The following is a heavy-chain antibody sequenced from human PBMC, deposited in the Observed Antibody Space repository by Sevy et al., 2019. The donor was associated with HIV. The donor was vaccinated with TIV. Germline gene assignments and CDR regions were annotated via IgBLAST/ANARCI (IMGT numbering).Heavy chain of an antibody. D-gene: IGHD3-22*01. CDR2: IFTSGSA. CDR3: ARGRRYSDSSGYSSYVFDY. CDR1: GGSISGGTYY. V-gene: IGHV4-61*02. J-gene: IGHJ4*02. Sequence: TLSLTCTVSGGSISGGTYYWSWIRQPAGKGLEWIGRIFTSGSANYSPSLKSRVSMSVDTSKNQFSLKLSSVTAADTAVYYCARGRRYSDSSGYSSYVFDYWGQGTLVTVSS.